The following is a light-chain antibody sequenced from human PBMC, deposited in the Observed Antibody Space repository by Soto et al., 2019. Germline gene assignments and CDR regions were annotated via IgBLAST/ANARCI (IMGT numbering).Light chain of an antibody. V-gene: IGLV2-14*01. Sequence: QSVLTQPASVSGSPGQSITISCTGTSSDVGGYNYVSWYQQHPGKAPKLMIYEVSNRPSGVSNRFSGSKSGNTASLTISGIQDEDEDDYYCSSYTSGSTWVFGGGTKLTVL. CDR1: SSDVGGYNY. CDR2: EVS. J-gene: IGLJ3*02. CDR3: SSYTSGSTWV.